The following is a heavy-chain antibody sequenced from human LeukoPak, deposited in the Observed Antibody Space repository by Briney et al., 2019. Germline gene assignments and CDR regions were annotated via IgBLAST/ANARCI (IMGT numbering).Heavy chain of an antibody. D-gene: IGHD3-10*01. J-gene: IGHJ6*04. CDR3: ARDGGRTMVRGVTRRGMDV. Sequence: SVNVSCNASGGTFTSYAISWVRQAPGQGLEWMGGIIPIFGTANYAQKFQGRVTITTDKSTSKTYLELSSLRSEDTAVYYCARDGGRTMVRGVTRRGMDVWGKGTTVTVSS. V-gene: IGHV1-69*05. CDR2: IIPIFGTA. CDR1: GGTFTSYA.